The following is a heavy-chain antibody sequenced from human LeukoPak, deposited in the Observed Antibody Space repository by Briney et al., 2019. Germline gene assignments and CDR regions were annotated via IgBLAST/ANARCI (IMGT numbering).Heavy chain of an antibody. CDR2: ISNDGRNK. V-gene: IGHV3-30*04. CDR1: GFTFSSYA. CDR3: ARDRAYCSSTSCYSPGDNWFDP. J-gene: IGHJ5*02. D-gene: IGHD2-2*02. Sequence: GGSLRLSCAASGFTFSSYAMHWVRQAPGQGLEWVAVISNDGRNKYYADSVKGRFTIYRDNSKNTLYLQMNSLRAEDTAVYYCARDRAYCSSTSCYSPGDNWFDPWGQGTLVTVSS.